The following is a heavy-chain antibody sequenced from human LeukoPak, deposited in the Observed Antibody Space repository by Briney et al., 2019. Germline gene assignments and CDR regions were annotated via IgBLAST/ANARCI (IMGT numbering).Heavy chain of an antibody. Sequence: KPSETLSLTCTVSGGSISSSSYYWGWIRQPPGKGLEWIGSIYYSGSTYYNPSLKSRVTISVDTSKNQFSLKLSSVTAADTAVYYCARDGSYGEGTSYFDYWGQGTLVTVSS. CDR3: ARDGSYGEGTSYFDY. D-gene: IGHD1-26*01. J-gene: IGHJ4*02. V-gene: IGHV4-39*07. CDR2: IYYSGST. CDR1: GGSISSSSYY.